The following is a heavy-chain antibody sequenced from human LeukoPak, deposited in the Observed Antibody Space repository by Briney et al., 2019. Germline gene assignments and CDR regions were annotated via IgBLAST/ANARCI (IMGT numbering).Heavy chain of an antibody. V-gene: IGHV3-7*01. D-gene: IGHD6-13*01. CDR2: IKQDGSEK. CDR3: ARDASSWYLVYYYYYMDV. Sequence: GGSLRLSRAASGFTFSSYWMSWVRQAPGKGLGWVANIKQDGSEKYYVDSVKGRFTISRDNAKNSLYLQMNSLRAEDTAVYCCARDASSWYLVYYYYYMDVWGKGTTVTVSS. CDR1: GFTFSSYW. J-gene: IGHJ6*03.